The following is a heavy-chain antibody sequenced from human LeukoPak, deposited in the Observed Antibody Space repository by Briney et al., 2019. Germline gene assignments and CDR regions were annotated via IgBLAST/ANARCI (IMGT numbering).Heavy chain of an antibody. CDR1: GYTFTSYG. CDR3: ARLSPPIASFCSGGTCYSGGFDP. CDR2: ITTYNGNT. J-gene: IGHJ5*02. D-gene: IGHD2-15*01. Sequence: ASVKVSFKASGYTFTSYGITWVRQAPGQGLEWMGWITTYNGNTYYAHDFQVRVTMTADTSTSTAYMEVRSLRSEDTAVYYCARLSPPIASFCSGGTCYSGGFDPWGQGTLVTVSS. V-gene: IGHV1-18*01.